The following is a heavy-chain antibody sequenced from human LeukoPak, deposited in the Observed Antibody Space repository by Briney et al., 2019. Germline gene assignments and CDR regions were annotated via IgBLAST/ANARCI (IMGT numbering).Heavy chain of an antibody. CDR1: GVTFSSYW. CDR2: IKQDGSEK. CDR3: AREEGIAAAAYFDY. Sequence: GGSLRLSCAASGVTFSSYWMSWVRQAPGKGLEWVANIKQDGSEKYYVDSVKGRFTISRDNAKNSLYLQMNSLRAEDTAVYYCAREEGIAAAAYFDYWGQGTLVTVSS. D-gene: IGHD6-13*01. J-gene: IGHJ4*02. V-gene: IGHV3-7*01.